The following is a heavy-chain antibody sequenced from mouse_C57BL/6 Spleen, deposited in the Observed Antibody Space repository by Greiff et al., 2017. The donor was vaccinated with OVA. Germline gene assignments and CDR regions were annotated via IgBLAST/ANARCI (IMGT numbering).Heavy chain of an antibody. J-gene: IGHJ2*01. CDR1: GYSITSGYY. D-gene: IGHD5-5*01. Sequence: EVKLQESGPGLVKPSQSLSLTCSVTGYSITSGYYWNWIRQFPGNKLEWMGYISYDGSNNYNPSLKNRISITRDTSKNQFFLKLNSVTTEDTATYYCARDLPPGYWGQGTTLTVSS. CDR3: ARDLPPGY. CDR2: ISYDGSN. V-gene: IGHV3-6*01.